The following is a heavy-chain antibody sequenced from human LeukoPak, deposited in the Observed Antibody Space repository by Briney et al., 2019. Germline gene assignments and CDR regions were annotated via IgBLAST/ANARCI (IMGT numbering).Heavy chain of an antibody. D-gene: IGHD3-16*01. CDR2: ISSSSSYI. J-gene: IGHJ4*02. CDR3: AREHDHMITFGGVIGYYFDY. Sequence: PGGSLRLSCAASGFTFSSYSMNWVRQAPGKGLEWVSSISSSSSYIYYADSVKGRFTISRDNAKNSLYLQMNSLRAEDTAVYYCAREHDHMITFGGVIGYYFDYWGQGTLVTVSS. V-gene: IGHV3-21*01. CDR1: GFTFSSYS.